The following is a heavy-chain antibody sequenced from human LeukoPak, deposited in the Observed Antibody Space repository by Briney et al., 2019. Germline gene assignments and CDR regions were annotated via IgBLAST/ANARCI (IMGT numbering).Heavy chain of an antibody. CDR1: GGSISSGSYY. D-gene: IGHD3-22*01. Sequence: KSSETLSLTCTVSGGSISSGSYYWSWIRQPAGKGLEWIGRIYTSGSTNYNPSLKSRVTISVGTSKNQFSLKLSSVTAADTAVYYCARDAVVIDAFDIWGQGKMVTVSS. J-gene: IGHJ3*02. V-gene: IGHV4-61*02. CDR3: ARDAVVIDAFDI. CDR2: IYTSGST.